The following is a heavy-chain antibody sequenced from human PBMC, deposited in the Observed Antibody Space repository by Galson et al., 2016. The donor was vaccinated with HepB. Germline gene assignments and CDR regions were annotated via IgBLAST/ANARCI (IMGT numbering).Heavy chain of an antibody. V-gene: IGHV4-4*02. Sequence: SETLSLTCAVSGGSISSDNWWNWVRQPPGKGLEWIGKIYHTESTDYNPSLQSRVTISLDKSENKFSLNLTSVTAADTAVYYCAGANYEIWSGPLDSWGQGILVTVSS. CDR3: AGANYEIWSGPLDS. D-gene: IGHD3-3*01. J-gene: IGHJ4*02. CDR2: IYHTEST. CDR1: GGSISSDNW.